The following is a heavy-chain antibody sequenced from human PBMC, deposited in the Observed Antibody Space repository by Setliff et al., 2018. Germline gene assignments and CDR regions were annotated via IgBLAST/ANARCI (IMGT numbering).Heavy chain of an antibody. V-gene: IGHV4-34*01. J-gene: IGHJ4*02. CDR1: GGSFSDYY. CDR3: ARLPRTVTHFDY. CDR2: INHSGST. D-gene: IGHD4-17*01. Sequence: PSETLSLTCTVYGGSFSDYYWGWIRQPPGKGLEWIAEINHSGSTNYNPSLQSRVSISVDTSKNQLSLKLDSLTAADTAVYFCARLPRTVTHFDYWGQGALVTVSS.